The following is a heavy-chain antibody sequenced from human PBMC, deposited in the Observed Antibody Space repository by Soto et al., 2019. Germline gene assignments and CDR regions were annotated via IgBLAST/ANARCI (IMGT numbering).Heavy chain of an antibody. D-gene: IGHD6-13*01. J-gene: IGHJ4*02. CDR1: GYSFTSYW. Sequence: GESLKISCTGSGYSFTSYWISWVRQMPGKGLEWMGRIDPSDSYTNYSPSFQGHVTISADKSISTAYLQWSSLKASDTAMYYCASQGVAAAGNDYWGQGTLVTVSS. V-gene: IGHV5-10-1*01. CDR3: ASQGVAAAGNDY. CDR2: IDPSDSYT.